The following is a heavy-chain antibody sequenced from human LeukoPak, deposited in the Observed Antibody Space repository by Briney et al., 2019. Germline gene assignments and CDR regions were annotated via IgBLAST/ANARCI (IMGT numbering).Heavy chain of an antibody. CDR1: GGSITSRNYY. D-gene: IGHD3-22*01. CDR3: ARLDYYDSSGLIDY. Sequence: PSETRSLTCTVAGGSITSRNYYWGWIRQPRGKGREWFGSIYDSGSTNYKPSLKSRVTISVDTSKNQFHLKLNSVTAEDTAVYYCARLDYYDSSGLIDYWGQGTLVIVSS. CDR2: IYDSGST. J-gene: IGHJ4*02. V-gene: IGHV4-39*01.